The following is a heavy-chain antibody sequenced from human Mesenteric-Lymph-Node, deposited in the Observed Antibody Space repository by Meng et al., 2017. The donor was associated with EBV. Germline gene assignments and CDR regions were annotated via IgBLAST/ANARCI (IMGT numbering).Heavy chain of an antibody. CDR3: GRGRTYWYFDL. Sequence: VQRQESGPGLVKPSETLSLTCTVSGGSVSSGSYYWSWIRQPPGKGLEWIGYIYYSGSANYNPSLKSRVTISVDTSKNQFSLKLSSVTAADTAVYYCGRGRTYWYFDLWGRGTLVTVSS. V-gene: IGHV4-61*01. CDR1: GGSVSSGSYY. CDR2: IYYSGSA. J-gene: IGHJ2*01.